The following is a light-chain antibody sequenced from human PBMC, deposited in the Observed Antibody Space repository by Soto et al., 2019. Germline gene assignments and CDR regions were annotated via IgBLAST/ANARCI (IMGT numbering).Light chain of an antibody. CDR2: DVS. CDR1: SSDVGGYNY. CDR3: SSYTSSGLYV. J-gene: IGLJ1*01. Sequence: QSALTQPASVSGSPGQSITISCTGTSSDVGGYNYVSWYQQHPGTAPKLMIYDVSNRPSGVSNRFSGSKSGNTASLTISGLQAEDEADYYCSSYTSSGLYVFGTGTKLTVL. V-gene: IGLV2-14*01.